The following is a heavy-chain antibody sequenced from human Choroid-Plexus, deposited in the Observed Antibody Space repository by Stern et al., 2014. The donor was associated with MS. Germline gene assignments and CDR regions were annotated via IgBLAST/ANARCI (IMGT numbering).Heavy chain of an antibody. CDR1: GGSISSGGYF. J-gene: IGHJ5*01. V-gene: IGHV4-31*03. CDR2: IYHSRST. Sequence: QLQLQESGPGLVKPSQTLSLTCTVSGGSISSGGYFWSWIRQHPGKGLEWIGVIYHSRSTYYNPSLKSRLTISVDTSKNQFSLNLSSVTAADTAVYYCARKGAIVPAAIENWFDSWGQGTLVTVSS. D-gene: IGHD2-2*01. CDR3: ARKGAIVPAAIENWFDS.